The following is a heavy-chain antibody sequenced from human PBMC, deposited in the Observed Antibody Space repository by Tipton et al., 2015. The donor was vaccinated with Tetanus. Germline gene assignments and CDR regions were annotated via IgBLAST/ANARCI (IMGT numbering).Heavy chain of an antibody. CDR1: GGLITTGGYS. V-gene: IGHV4-30-2*01. CDR3: VRGRGLGAYSFGFEY. D-gene: IGHD5-12*01. CDR2: IYQTDST. J-gene: IGHJ4*02. Sequence: TLSLTCTASGGLITTGGYSWGWIRQPPGQGLEWLGYIYQTDSTYYNPSVRSRLTLSLQRSKNQVSLKLSSVTAADTAVYYCVRGRGLGAYSFGFEYWGQGALVTVSS.